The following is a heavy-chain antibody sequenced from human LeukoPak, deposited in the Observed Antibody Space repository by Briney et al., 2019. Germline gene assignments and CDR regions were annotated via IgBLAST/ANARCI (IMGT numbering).Heavy chain of an antibody. CDR2: ISYTGRT. J-gene: IGHJ1*01. V-gene: IGHV4-61*05. Sequence: SETLSLTCTVSGGSISSSSYYWSWIRQPPGKGMECIGSISYTGRTNYNPSLKSRVTISVDTSKNQFSLKLSSVTAADTAVYYCASLPRGTQPSDYFYHWGQGTLVTVSS. D-gene: IGHD1-1*01. CDR1: GGSISSSSYY. CDR3: ASLPRGTQPSDYFYH.